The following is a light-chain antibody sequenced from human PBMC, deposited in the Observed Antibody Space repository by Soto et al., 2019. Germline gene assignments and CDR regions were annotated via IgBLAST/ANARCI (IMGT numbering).Light chain of an antibody. V-gene: IGLV2-14*01. Sequence: QSALTQPASVSGSPGQSITISCTGTSSDVGGYNYVSWYQQHPGKAPKLMIYEVSNRPSGVSNRFSGSKSGNTASLTISGLQAEDEADYYCSSYTSSNYVFGTGTKVTV. CDR1: SSDVGGYNY. J-gene: IGLJ1*01. CDR2: EVS. CDR3: SSYTSSNYV.